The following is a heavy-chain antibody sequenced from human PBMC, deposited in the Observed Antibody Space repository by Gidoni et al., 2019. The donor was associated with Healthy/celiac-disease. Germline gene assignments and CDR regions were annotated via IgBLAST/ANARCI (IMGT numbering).Heavy chain of an antibody. V-gene: IGHV1-3*01. CDR1: GYTFTSYA. CDR2: INAGNGNT. D-gene: IGHD6-13*01. CDR3: ARDQAGDYGAAAGTLDY. J-gene: IGHJ4*02. Sequence: QVQLVQSGSEVKKPGASVKVSCKASGYTFTSYAMHWVRQALGHRLEWMGWINAGNGNTKYSQKFQGRVTSTRDTSASTAYMELSSLRSEDTAVYYCARDQAGDYGAAAGTLDYWGQGTLVTVSS.